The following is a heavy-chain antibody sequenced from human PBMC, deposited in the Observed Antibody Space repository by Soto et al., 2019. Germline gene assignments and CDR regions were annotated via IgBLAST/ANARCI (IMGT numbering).Heavy chain of an antibody. CDR2: ISYDGSNK. J-gene: IGHJ4*02. V-gene: IGHV3-30*18. CDR3: AKFEYSSAELFDY. D-gene: IGHD6-6*01. Sequence: HPGGSLRLSCAASGFTFSSYGMHWVRQAPGKGLEWVAVISYDGSNKYYADSVKGRFTISRDNSKNTLYLQMNSLRAEDTAVYYCAKFEYSSAELFDYWGQGALVTVSS. CDR1: GFTFSSYG.